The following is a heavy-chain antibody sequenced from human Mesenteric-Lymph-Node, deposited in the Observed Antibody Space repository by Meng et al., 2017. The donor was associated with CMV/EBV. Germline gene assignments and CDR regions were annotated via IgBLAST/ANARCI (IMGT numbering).Heavy chain of an antibody. CDR2: IYYSGST. V-gene: IGHV4-59*01. CDR1: GGSISSYY. CDR3: ARSSSSWPNPLDY. J-gene: IGHJ4*02. D-gene: IGHD6-13*01. Sequence: GSLRLSCTVSGGSISSYYWTWIRQPPGKGLEWIGYIYYSGSTNYNPSLESRVTISVDTSKNQFSLKVRSVTAADTAVYYCARSSSSWPNPLDYWGQGTLVTVSS.